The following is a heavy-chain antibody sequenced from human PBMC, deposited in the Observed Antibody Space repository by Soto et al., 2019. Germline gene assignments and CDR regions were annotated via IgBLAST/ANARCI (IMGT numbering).Heavy chain of an antibody. D-gene: IGHD1-26*01. V-gene: IGHV3-23*01. Sequence: EVQLLESGGGLVQPGGSLRLSCAASGFTFSSYAMSWVRQAPGKGLEWVSTISGSGGSTYYADSVKGRFTISRDNSKHTLYLQMNSLRAEDTAVYYCAKASSGSYLWGVWNFDLWGRGTLVTVSS. J-gene: IGHJ2*01. CDR2: ISGSGGST. CDR3: AKASSGSYLWGVWNFDL. CDR1: GFTFSSYA.